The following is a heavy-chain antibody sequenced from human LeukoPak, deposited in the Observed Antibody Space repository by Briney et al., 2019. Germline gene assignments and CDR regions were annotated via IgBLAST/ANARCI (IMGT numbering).Heavy chain of an antibody. V-gene: IGHV4-34*01. J-gene: IGHJ3*02. D-gene: IGHD4-17*01. CDR3: ARGLRFGESRVAFDI. Sequence: SETLSLTCAVYGGSLRGYYWSCIRETPGKGVGCMGEIIHSGSTNYNPSLKSRVTLSLDTSNNQFALKLSSVTAADTAVYYCARGLRFGESRVAFDIWGQGTMVTVSS. CDR1: GGSLRGYY. CDR2: IIHSGST.